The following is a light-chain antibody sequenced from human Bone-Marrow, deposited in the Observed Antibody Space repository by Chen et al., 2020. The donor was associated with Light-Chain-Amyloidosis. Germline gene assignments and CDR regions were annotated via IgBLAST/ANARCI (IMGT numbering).Light chain of an antibody. CDR3: CSFAGTSTPL. CDR1: SSDIGSYNL. V-gene: IGLV2-23*02. CDR2: AVT. J-gene: IGLJ2*01. Sequence: QSALTQPAPVSGSPGQSITISCTGTSSDIGSYNLVSWYQQHPGKAPHLLIYAVTQRPSGVSGRFSGSKSGNTDSLTISWLRTDDEAYYFCCSFAGTSTPLFGGGSKLTV.